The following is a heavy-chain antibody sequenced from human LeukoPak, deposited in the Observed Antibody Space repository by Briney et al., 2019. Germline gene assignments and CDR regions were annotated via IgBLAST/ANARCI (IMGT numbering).Heavy chain of an antibody. V-gene: IGHV3-48*04. CDR1: GFTFSSYS. J-gene: IGHJ4*02. Sequence: PGGSLRLSCAASGFTFSSYSMNWVRQAPGKGLEWVSYISSSSSTIYYADSVKGRFTISRDNAKNSLYLQMNSLRAEDTAVYYCARDHVLRSRPFDYWGQGTLVTVSS. CDR2: ISSSSSTI. D-gene: IGHD3-3*01. CDR3: ARDHVLRSRPFDY.